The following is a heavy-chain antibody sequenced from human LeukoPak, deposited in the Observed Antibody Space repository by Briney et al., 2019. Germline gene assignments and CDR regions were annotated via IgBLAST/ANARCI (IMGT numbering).Heavy chain of an antibody. J-gene: IGHJ4*02. CDR2: ISSSSSYI. CDR3: ARTPIAVDPYYFDY. V-gene: IGHV3-21*01. D-gene: IGHD6-19*01. CDR1: GFTFSSYS. Sequence: GGSLRLSCAASGFTFSSYSMNWVRQAPGEGLEWVSSISSSSSYIYYADSVKGRFTISRDNAKNSLYLQMNSLRAEDTAVYYCARTPIAVDPYYFDYWGQGTLVTVSS.